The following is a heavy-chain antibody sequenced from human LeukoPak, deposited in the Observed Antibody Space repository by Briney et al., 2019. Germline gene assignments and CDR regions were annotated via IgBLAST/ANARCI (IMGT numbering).Heavy chain of an antibody. V-gene: IGHV4-4*02. CDR1: GGSISSSNW. CDR3: ARLRRSGGSCYSEFSDYYYGMDV. Sequence: SETLSLTCAVSGGSISSSNWWSWVRQPPGKGLEWIGEIYHSGSTNYNPSLKSRVTISVDKSKNQFSLKLSSVTAADTAVYYCARLRRSGGSCYSEFSDYYYGMDVWGKGTTVTVSS. D-gene: IGHD2-15*01. J-gene: IGHJ6*04. CDR2: IYHSGST.